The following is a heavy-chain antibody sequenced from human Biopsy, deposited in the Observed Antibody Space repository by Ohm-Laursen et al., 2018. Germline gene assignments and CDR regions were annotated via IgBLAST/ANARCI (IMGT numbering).Heavy chain of an antibody. D-gene: IGHD1-26*01. CDR1: GDSISGYH. Sequence: SETLSLTCAVSGDSISGYHWNWIRQPPGKRLEWIGYILSTGSTDYNPSLQSRVSISLDLSTDQFSLKVDSVTAADTAVYYCARVVGAATGFDSWGRGTPVIVSS. CDR2: ILSTGST. CDR3: ARVVGAATGFDS. J-gene: IGHJ4*02. V-gene: IGHV4-59*01.